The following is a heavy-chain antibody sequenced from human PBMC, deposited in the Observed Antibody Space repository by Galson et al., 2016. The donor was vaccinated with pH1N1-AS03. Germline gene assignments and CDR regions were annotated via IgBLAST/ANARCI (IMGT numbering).Heavy chain of an antibody. Sequence: SLRLSCAASGFPFSNSSMHWVRQAPGKGLEWVALIWYDGSSQYYTDSVKGRFTISRDNSENTLYLQMNSLRPEDTAVYYCVVWHSSAVRWGFDYWGQGTLVTVSS. V-gene: IGHV3-33*01. D-gene: IGHD3-22*01. J-gene: IGHJ4*02. CDR1: GFPFSNSS. CDR3: VVWHSSAVRWGFDY. CDR2: IWYDGSSQ.